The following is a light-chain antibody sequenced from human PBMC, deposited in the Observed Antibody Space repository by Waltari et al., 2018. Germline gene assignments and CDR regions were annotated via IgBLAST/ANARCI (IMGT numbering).Light chain of an antibody. Sequence: QSVLTQPPSASGTPGQRVTISCSGSSSNIGSNYVYWYQQLPGTAPKLLIYRNNQRPSGVTDRCSGSKSGTSASLAISGLRSEDEADYYCAAWDDSLSGRYVFGTGTKVTVL. V-gene: IGLV1-47*01. CDR2: RNN. J-gene: IGLJ1*01. CDR1: SSNIGSNY. CDR3: AAWDDSLSGRYV.